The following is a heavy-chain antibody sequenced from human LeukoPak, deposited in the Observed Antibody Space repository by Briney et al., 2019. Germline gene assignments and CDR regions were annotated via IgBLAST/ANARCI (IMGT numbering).Heavy chain of an antibody. Sequence: PSGTLSLTCAVSGGSISSSNWWSWVRQPPGKGLEWIGEIYHSGSTNYNPSLKSRVTISVDKSKNQFSLKLSSVTAADTAVYYCARVLPRKSYYGMDVWGQGTTVTVSS. J-gene: IGHJ6*02. CDR2: IYHSGST. CDR3: ARVLPRKSYYGMDV. CDR1: GGSISSSNW. D-gene: IGHD1-14*01. V-gene: IGHV4-4*02.